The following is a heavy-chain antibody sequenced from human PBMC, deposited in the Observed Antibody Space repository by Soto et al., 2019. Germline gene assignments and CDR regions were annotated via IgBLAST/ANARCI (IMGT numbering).Heavy chain of an antibody. CDR2: INAGNGNT. D-gene: IGHD3-22*01. Sequence: GASVKVSCKASGYIFSYYAIHWVRQAPGQRLEWMGWINAGNGNTKYSQKFQGRVTITRDTSASTAYMELSSLRSEDTAVYYCARETARITMIVVVTGYGMDVWGQGTKVTVSS. CDR1: GYIFSYYA. V-gene: IGHV1-3*01. J-gene: IGHJ6*02. CDR3: ARETARITMIVVVTGYGMDV.